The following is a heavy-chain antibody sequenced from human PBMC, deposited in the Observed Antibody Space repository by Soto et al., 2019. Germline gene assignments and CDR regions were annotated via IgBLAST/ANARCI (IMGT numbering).Heavy chain of an antibody. CDR1: GFIFSSYG. Sequence: QVQLVESGGGVVQPERSLRLSCEASGFIFSSYGMHWVLQAPGKGVEWVAVVSHDGSYKKYVDSVVGRFTISSDNSKNTLYLQMNSLRAEETAVYYCAKDTYYYSSSGYYLFDYWGQGTLVTVSS. J-gene: IGHJ4*02. D-gene: IGHD3-22*01. CDR3: AKDTYYYSSSGYYLFDY. CDR2: VSHDGSYK. V-gene: IGHV3-30*18.